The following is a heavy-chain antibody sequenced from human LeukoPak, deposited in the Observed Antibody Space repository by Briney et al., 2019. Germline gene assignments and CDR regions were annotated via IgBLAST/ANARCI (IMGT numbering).Heavy chain of an antibody. J-gene: IGHJ4*02. CDR3: ARADIAAAGTTYNPFDY. CDR2: IWDDGNNK. CDR1: GFTFTTYV. D-gene: IGHD6-13*01. Sequence: GGSLRLSCAASGFTFTTYVMHWVRRAPGKGLDWVALIWDDGNNKYYADSVKGRFTISRDNSKNTLYLQMNSLRAEDTAIYYCARADIAAAGTTYNPFDYWGQGTLVTVSS. V-gene: IGHV3-33*01.